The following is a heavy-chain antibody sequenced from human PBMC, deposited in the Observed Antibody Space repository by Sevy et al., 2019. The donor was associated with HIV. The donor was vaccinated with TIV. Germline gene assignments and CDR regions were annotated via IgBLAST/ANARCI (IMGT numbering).Heavy chain of an antibody. J-gene: IGHJ4*02. CDR1: GYTLSELS. CDR3: AKGGPNDYGDY. Sequence: ASVKVSCKVFGYTLSELSMHWVRQTPGKGLEWMGSFDPEDGETIYAQKFQGRVAMTEDTSTDTAYMELRSLRSDDTAVYYCAKGGPNDYGDYWGQGTLVTVSS. CDR2: FDPEDGET. V-gene: IGHV1-24*01.